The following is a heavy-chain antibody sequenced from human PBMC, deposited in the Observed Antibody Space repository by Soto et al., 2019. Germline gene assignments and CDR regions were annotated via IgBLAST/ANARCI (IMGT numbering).Heavy chain of an antibody. Sequence: EVQLVESGGDLVQPGRSLRLSCAASGFTFDDYAMHWVRQAPGKGLEWVSGISWNSGTRVYADSVKGRFTISRDNAKSSLYLQMSGLRAEDTAFYFCARDPNYYASGSRFDYWGQGTLVTVSS. CDR1: GFTFDDYA. D-gene: IGHD3-10*01. CDR3: ARDPNYYASGSRFDY. CDR2: ISWNSGTR. J-gene: IGHJ4*02. V-gene: IGHV3-9*01.